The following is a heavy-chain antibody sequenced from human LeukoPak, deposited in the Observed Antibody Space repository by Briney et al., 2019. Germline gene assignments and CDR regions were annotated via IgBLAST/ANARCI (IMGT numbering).Heavy chain of an antibody. D-gene: IGHD3-10*01. CDR2: IYYSRST. CDR3: ARAKSDRVRGVIVGNWFDP. Sequence: PSETLSLTCTVSGGSISSYYWSWIRQPPGKGLEWIGYIYYSRSTNYNPSLKSRVTISVDTSKNQFSLKLSSVTAADTAVYYCARAKSDRVRGVIVGNWFDPWGQGTLVTVSS. V-gene: IGHV4-59*08. CDR1: GGSISSYY. J-gene: IGHJ5*02.